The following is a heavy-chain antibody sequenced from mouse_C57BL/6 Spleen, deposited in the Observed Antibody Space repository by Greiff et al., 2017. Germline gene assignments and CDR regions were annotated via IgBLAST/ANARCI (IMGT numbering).Heavy chain of an antibody. Sequence: EVQLQQSGPELVKPGASVKISCKASGYTFTDYYMNWVKQSHGKSLEWIGDINPNNGGTSYNQKFKGKATLTVDKSSSTAYMELRSLTSEDSAVYYCARKGFTTVVAREFAYWGQGTLVTVSA. D-gene: IGHD1-1*01. J-gene: IGHJ3*01. CDR3: ARKGFTTVVAREFAY. CDR1: GYTFTDYY. CDR2: INPNNGGT. V-gene: IGHV1-26*01.